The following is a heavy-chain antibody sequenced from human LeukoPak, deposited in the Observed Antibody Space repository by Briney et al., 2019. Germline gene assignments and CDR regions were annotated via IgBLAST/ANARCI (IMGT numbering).Heavy chain of an antibody. V-gene: IGHV6-1*01. D-gene: IGHD3-3*01. J-gene: IGHJ4*02. CDR2: TYYRSKWYN. CDR3: AGGEGIFGVVTKY. CDR1: GDSVSSNSAT. Sequence: SQTLSLTCAISGDSVSSNSATWTWLRQSPSRGLEWLGRTYYRSKWYNDYAVSVKSRITINPDTSKNQFSLQLNSVTPEDTAVYYCAGGEGIFGVVTKYWGQGTLVTVSS.